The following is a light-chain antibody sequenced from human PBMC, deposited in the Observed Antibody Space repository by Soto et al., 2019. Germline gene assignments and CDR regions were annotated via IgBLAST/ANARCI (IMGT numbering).Light chain of an antibody. J-gene: IGKJ4*01. CDR2: GAS. Sequence: DIVMTQSPATLSVSPGERATLSCRASQSVSRNLAWYQQRPGQAPRLLMYGASTRATGIPVRFSGSGSGTDFTLTISSLQSEDFVVYYCQQYIDWPLTFGGGTKVEIK. V-gene: IGKV3-15*01. CDR1: QSVSRN. CDR3: QQYIDWPLT.